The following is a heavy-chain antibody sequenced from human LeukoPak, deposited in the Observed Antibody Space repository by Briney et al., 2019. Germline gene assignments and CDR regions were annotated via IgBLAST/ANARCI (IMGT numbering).Heavy chain of an antibody. CDR2: IIPILGIA. CDR3: AEEGYFDY. V-gene: IGHV1-69*04. Sequence: SVEVSCKASGGTFSSYAISWVRQAPGQGLEWMGRIIPILGIANYAQKFQGRVTITADKSTSTAYMELSSLRSEDTAVYYCAEEGYFDYWGQGTLVTVSS. J-gene: IGHJ4*02. CDR1: GGTFSSYA.